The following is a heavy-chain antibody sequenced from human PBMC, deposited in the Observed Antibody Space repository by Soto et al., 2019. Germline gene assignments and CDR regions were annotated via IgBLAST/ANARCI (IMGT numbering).Heavy chain of an antibody. CDR1: GGSISSSNW. CDR2: IYHSGST. Sequence: SETLSLTCAVSGGSISSSNWWSWVRQPPGKGLEWIEEIYHSGSTNYNPSLKSRVTISVDKSKNQFSLKLSSVTAADTAVYYCASLTTVPLISDYWGQGTLVTVSS. CDR3: ASLTTVPLISDY. J-gene: IGHJ4*02. D-gene: IGHD4-4*01. V-gene: IGHV4-4*02.